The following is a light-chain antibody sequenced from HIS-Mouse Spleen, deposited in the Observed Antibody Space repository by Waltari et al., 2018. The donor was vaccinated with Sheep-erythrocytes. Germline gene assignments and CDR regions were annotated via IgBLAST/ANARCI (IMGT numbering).Light chain of an antibody. V-gene: IGKV1-39*01. CDR3: QQSYSTPYT. Sequence: DIQMTQFPSSLSASVGDRVTITCRASQSIRSYLNWYQQKPGKAPKLLIYAASSLQSGVPSRFSGSGSGTDFTLTISSLQPEEFATYYCQQSYSTPYTFGQGTKLEIK. CDR2: AAS. J-gene: IGKJ2*01. CDR1: QSIRSY.